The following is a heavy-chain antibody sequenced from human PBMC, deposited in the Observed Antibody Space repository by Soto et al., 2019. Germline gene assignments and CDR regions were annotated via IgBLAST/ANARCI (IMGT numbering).Heavy chain of an antibody. J-gene: IGHJ5*02. CDR1: GFTFSSYS. D-gene: IGHD3-22*01. Sequence: EVQLVESGGGLVKPGGSLRLSCAASGFTFSSYSMGWVRQAPGKGLEWVAYISSSGSYIYYADSVKGRLTVSRDNAKKSVLLQMSSLRAEATAVYYCARGGYDLNSFDPWGQGTLVTVSS. V-gene: IGHV3-21*01. CDR2: ISSSGSYI. CDR3: ARGGYDLNSFDP.